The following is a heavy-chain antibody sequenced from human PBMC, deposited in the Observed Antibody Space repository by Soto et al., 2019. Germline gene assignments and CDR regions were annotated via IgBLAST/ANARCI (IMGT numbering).Heavy chain of an antibody. CDR2: INTYNGNT. Sequence: ASVKVSCKASGYTFISYGISWVRQAPGQGLEWMGWINTYNGNTKFAQKFQGRVTLTTDISTSMAYMELRSLRSEDTAVYYCARRESLSDYYYGLDVWGQGTTVTVSS. V-gene: IGHV1-18*04. CDR3: ARRESLSDYYYGLDV. CDR1: GYTFISYG. J-gene: IGHJ6*02.